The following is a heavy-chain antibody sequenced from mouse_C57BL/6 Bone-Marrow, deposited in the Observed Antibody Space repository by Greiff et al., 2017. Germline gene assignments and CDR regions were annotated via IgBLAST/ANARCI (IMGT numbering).Heavy chain of an antibody. J-gene: IGHJ3*01. CDR3: ARGDYGRDLAWCAY. D-gene: IGHD1-1*01. CDR1: GYTFTDYY. Sequence: EVQLQQSGPELVKPGASVKISCKASGYTFTDYYMTWVKQSHGKSLEWIGDINPNNGGTSYNQKFKGKATLTVDKSSSTAYMELRSLTSEDSAVYYCARGDYGRDLAWCAYWGQGTLVTVSA. CDR2: INPNNGGT. V-gene: IGHV1-26*01.